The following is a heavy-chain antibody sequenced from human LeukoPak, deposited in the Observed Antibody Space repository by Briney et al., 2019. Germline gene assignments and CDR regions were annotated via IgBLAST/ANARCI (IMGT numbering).Heavy chain of an antibody. Sequence: SETLSLTCTVSGGSISSYYWSWIRQPPGKGLEWIGYIYYSGSTNYNPSLKSRVTISVDTSKNQFSLKLSSVTAADTAVYYCARAALSSSHYYFDYWGQGTLVTVSS. CDR1: GGSISSYY. J-gene: IGHJ4*02. CDR2: IYYSGST. D-gene: IGHD2-15*01. V-gene: IGHV4-59*12. CDR3: ARAALSSSHYYFDY.